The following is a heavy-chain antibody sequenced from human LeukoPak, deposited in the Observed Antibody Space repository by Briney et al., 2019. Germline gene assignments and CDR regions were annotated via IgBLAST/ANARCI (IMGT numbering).Heavy chain of an antibody. V-gene: IGHV4-61*02. CDR1: GGSISSGSYY. CDR3: AREFFQVGADGGYYFDY. Sequence: PSETLSLTCTVSGGSISSGSYYWSWIRQPAGKGLEWIGRIYTSGSTNYNPSLKSRVTISVDTSKNQFSLKLSSVTAADTAVYYCAREFFQVGADGGYYFDYWGQGTLVTVSS. CDR2: IYTSGST. J-gene: IGHJ4*02. D-gene: IGHD1-26*01.